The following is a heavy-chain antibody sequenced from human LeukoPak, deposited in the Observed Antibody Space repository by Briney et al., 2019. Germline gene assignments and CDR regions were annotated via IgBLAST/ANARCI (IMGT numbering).Heavy chain of an antibody. D-gene: IGHD3-16*01. V-gene: IGHV3-74*01. CDR2: LNSDGSTT. Sequence: GGSLRLSCAASGFTFSNYRMHWVRQAPGEGLMWLSRLNSDGSTTAYAGSVKGRFTISRDNAKNTLYLQMNTLRAEDTAVYYCARESWGGLDYWGQGTLVTVSS. CDR3: ARESWGGLDY. J-gene: IGHJ4*02. CDR1: GFTFSNYR.